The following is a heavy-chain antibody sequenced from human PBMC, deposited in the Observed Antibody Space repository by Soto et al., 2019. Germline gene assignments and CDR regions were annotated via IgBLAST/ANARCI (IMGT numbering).Heavy chain of an antibody. CDR3: ARESDTTMAAW. J-gene: IGHJ4*02. CDR2: IYNSGST. V-gene: IGHV4-30-4*01. Sequence: CLTCSVCADSIRGGDDYRSWIRQPPGKGLEWIGYIYNSGSTYYNPSLKSRVFISIDTSKNQFYLKLTSVTAADSAVYYCARESDTTMAAWWGQRTLVTGSS. D-gene: IGHD5-18*01. CDR1: ADSIRGGDDY.